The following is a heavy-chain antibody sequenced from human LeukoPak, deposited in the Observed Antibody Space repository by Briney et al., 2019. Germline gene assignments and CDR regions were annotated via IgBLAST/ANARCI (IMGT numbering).Heavy chain of an antibody. Sequence: SETLSLTCTVSGGSISSYYWSWIRQPAGKGLEWIGRIYTSGSTSYNPSLKSRVTMSVDTSKNQFSLKLSSVTAADTAVYYCARARGVCTNGVCYRAYYFDYWGQGTLVTVSS. J-gene: IGHJ4*02. D-gene: IGHD2-8*01. V-gene: IGHV4-4*07. CDR3: ARARGVCTNGVCYRAYYFDY. CDR2: IYTSGST. CDR1: GGSISSYY.